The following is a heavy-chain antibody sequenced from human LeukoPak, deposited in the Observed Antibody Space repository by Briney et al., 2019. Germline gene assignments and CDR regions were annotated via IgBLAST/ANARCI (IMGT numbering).Heavy chain of an antibody. CDR2: IYTSGST. D-gene: IGHD5-12*01. CDR1: GGSMSSGSYY. V-gene: IGHV4-61*02. CDR3: ARDAYGYTDT. J-gene: IGHJ5*02. Sequence: PSETLSLTCTVCGGSMSSGSYYWSWIRQPAGKGLEWIGRIYTSGSTNYNPSLKSRVTISVDTSKNQFSLKLSSVTAAATAVYYCARDAYGYTDTWGQGTLVTVSS.